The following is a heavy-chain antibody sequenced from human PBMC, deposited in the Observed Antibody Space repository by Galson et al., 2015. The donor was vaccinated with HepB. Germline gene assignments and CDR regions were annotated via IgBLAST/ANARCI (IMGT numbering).Heavy chain of an antibody. Sequence: SLRLSCAASGFTLSSYWMNWVRQTPGKGLEWVANIKEDGSETYYVDSVKGRFTISRDNGKNSLSLQMNSLRDEDMAVYYCARSYFDYDESSRYRHFDYWGQGTLVIVSS. D-gene: IGHD3-22*01. J-gene: IGHJ4*02. CDR1: GFTLSSYW. CDR3: ARSYFDYDESSRYRHFDY. CDR2: IKEDGSET. V-gene: IGHV3-7*01.